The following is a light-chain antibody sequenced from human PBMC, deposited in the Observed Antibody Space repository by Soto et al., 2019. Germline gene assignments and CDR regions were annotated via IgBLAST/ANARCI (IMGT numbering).Light chain of an antibody. CDR3: LQYNKWPPWT. Sequence: VMTQSPATLSVSPWERVNLSCRASQSVGNSLAWYRQKPGQAPRLLVYGASTRATGIPARFSGSGSGTEFTLTISSLQSEDFAVYYCLQYNKWPPWTFGQGTKVDIK. V-gene: IGKV3-15*01. CDR1: QSVGNS. J-gene: IGKJ1*01. CDR2: GAS.